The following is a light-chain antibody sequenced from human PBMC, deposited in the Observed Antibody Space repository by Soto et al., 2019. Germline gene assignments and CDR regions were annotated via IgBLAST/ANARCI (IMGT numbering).Light chain of an antibody. Sequence: IPMTQSPSSVSASVGDRVTITCRASQDIGSYLAWYQQKPGEAPKVLIYAAFTLQTGVASRFSGSGSGTDFILTISSLQPEDFATYYCQQTNTFPLTFGGGTKVEIK. CDR1: QDIGSY. J-gene: IGKJ4*01. CDR3: QQTNTFPLT. CDR2: AAF. V-gene: IGKV1D-12*01.